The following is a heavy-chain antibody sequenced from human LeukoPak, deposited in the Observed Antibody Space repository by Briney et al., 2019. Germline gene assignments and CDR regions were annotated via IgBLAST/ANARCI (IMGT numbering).Heavy chain of an antibody. Sequence: GGSLRLSYAASGFTFNTYAMHWVRQAPGKGLEWVAIIWYDGSDKYYADSVRGRFTISRDNSKNTLYLQMNSLRAEDTAVYYCGRVGCTGGNCKPYAYYATDVWGQGTTVTVSS. CDR1: GFTFNTYA. J-gene: IGHJ6*02. V-gene: IGHV3-33*01. D-gene: IGHD2-15*01. CDR3: GRVGCTGGNCKPYAYYATDV. CDR2: IWYDGSDK.